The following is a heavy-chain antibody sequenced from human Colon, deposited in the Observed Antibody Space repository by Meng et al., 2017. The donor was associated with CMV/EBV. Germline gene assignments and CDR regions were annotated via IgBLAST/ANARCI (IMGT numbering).Heavy chain of an antibody. D-gene: IGHD5-12*01. V-gene: IGHV4-39*07. J-gene: IGHJ4*02. CDR2: IDYSGST. Sequence: SETLSLTCTVSGGSISTSSYFWGWIRQPPGKGLEWIATIDYSGSTDYNPSLQRRVTMSVDTSKNQFSLNVTSVTAADTAVYYCMNRAYSQGQDFWGQGMLVTVS. CDR3: MNRAYSQGQDF. CDR1: GGSISTSSYF.